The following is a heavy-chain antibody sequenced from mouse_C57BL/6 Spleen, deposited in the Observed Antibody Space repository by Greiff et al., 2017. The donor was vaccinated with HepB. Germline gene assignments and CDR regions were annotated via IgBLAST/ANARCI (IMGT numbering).Heavy chain of an antibody. CDR2: INPNNGGT. V-gene: IGHV1-26*01. Sequence: EVQLQQSGPELVKPGASVKISCKASGYTFTDYYMNWVKQSHGKSLEWIGDINPNNGGTSYNQKFKGKATLTVDKSSSTAYMDLRSLTSEYSAVYYCARNSKSAMDYWGQGTSVTVSS. CDR1: GYTFTDYY. D-gene: IGHD2-5*01. J-gene: IGHJ4*01. CDR3: ARNSKSAMDY.